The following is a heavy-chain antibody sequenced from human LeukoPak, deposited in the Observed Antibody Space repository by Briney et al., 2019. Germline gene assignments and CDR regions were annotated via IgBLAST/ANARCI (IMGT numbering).Heavy chain of an antibody. J-gene: IGHJ4*02. V-gene: IGHV4-4*02. Sequence: SGTLSLTCAVSGGSISSSNWWSWVRQPPGKGLEWIGEIYHSGSTNYNPSLKSRDTISVDKSKNQFSLKLSSVTAADTAVYYCARMAGGSLTFDYWGQGTLVTVSS. D-gene: IGHD4-23*01. CDR1: GGSISSSNW. CDR3: ARMAGGSLTFDY. CDR2: IYHSGST.